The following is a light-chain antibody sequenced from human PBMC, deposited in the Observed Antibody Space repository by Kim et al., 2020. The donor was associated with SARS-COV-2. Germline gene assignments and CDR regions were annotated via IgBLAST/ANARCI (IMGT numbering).Light chain of an antibody. V-gene: IGKV1-5*03. Sequence: DIQMTQSPSTLSASVGDRVNITCRASQSIVVWLAWYQQKPGKAPKLVIYKASSLESGVTSRFSGSGSGTEFTLTISSLHPDDLGTYFCQQYSNYPLTFGGGTKVDIK. J-gene: IGKJ4*01. CDR1: QSIVVW. CDR3: QQYSNYPLT. CDR2: KAS.